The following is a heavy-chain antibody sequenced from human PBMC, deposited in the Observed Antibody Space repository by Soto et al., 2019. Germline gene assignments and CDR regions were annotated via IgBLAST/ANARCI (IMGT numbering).Heavy chain of an antibody. Sequence: PSETLSLTCTVSGGSISSYYWSWIRQPAGKGLEWIGRIYTSGSTNYNPSLKSRVTMSVDTSKNQFSLKLSSVTAADTAVYYCARVNCSGGSCYWGINCFDPWGQGTLVTVSS. CDR2: IYTSGST. D-gene: IGHD2-15*01. J-gene: IGHJ5*02. V-gene: IGHV4-4*07. CDR1: GGSISSYY. CDR3: ARVNCSGGSCYWGINCFDP.